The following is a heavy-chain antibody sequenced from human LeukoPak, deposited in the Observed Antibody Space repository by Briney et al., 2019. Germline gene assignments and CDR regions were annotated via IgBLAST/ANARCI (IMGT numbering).Heavy chain of an antibody. Sequence: GGSLRLSCAASGFTVSSNYMSWVRQAPGKGLEWVSVIYSGGSTYYADSVKGRFTISRDNSKNTLYLQMNSLRAEDTAVYYCASPRLATKYYFDYWGQGTLVTVSS. J-gene: IGHJ4*02. CDR1: GFTVSSNY. CDR3: ASPRLATKYYFDY. D-gene: IGHD5-24*01. V-gene: IGHV3-66*01. CDR2: IYSGGST.